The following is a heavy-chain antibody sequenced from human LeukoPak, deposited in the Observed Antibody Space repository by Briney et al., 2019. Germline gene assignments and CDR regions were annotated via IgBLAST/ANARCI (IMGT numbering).Heavy chain of an antibody. Sequence: PGGSLRLSCAASGFTFSSFSMNWVRQPPGKGLEWLSYISSTSSAIYYADSLKGRFTISRDNAKNSLYLQMDSLRAEDTAVYYCARVIGSYGDSAYWGQGTLVNVSS. J-gene: IGHJ4*02. CDR2: ISSTSSAI. D-gene: IGHD3-16*01. CDR3: ARVIGSYGDSAY. CDR1: GFTFSSFS. V-gene: IGHV3-48*04.